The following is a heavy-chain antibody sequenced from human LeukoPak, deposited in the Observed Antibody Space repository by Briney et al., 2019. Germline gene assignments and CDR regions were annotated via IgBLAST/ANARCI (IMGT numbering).Heavy chain of an antibody. J-gene: IGHJ4*02. CDR2: INSDSNYI. CDR3: ARDRTGDYGDYFAY. Sequence: PGGSLRLSCAASGFTFSNSWMTWVRQAAGKGLDWVSSINSDSNYIYYADSVQGRFTISRDNAKNSLYLQMDSLRAEDTAVYYCARDRTGDYGDYFAYWGQGTLVTVSS. D-gene: IGHD4-17*01. V-gene: IGHV3-21*01. CDR1: GFTFSNSW.